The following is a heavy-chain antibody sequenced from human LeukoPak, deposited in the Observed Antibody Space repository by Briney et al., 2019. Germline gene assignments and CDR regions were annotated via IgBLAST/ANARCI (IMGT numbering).Heavy chain of an antibody. CDR2: INPNSGGT. CDR1: GYTFPGYY. J-gene: IGHJ4*02. Sequence: GASVKVSCKASGYTFPGYYMHWVRQAPGQGLEWMGWINPNSGGTNYAQKFQGRVTMTRDTSISTAYMELSRLRSDDTAVYYCTVGLRFMEWLLSAFDYWAEGTLVTVSS. CDR3: TVGLRFMEWLLSAFDY. D-gene: IGHD3-3*01. V-gene: IGHV1-2*02.